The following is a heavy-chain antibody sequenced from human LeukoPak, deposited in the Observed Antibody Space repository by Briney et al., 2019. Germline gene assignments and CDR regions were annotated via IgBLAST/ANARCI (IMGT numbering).Heavy chain of an antibody. D-gene: IGHD4-23*01. CDR3: VKDFCRGGNCPFPFFDS. CDR2: IWYDGSNK. J-gene: IGHJ4*02. CDR1: GFTFSSYG. V-gene: IGHV3-33*06. Sequence: GGSLRLSCAASGFTFSSYGMHWVRQAPGKGLEWVALIWYDGSNKYYADSVKGRLTISRDDSSNTLSLEMNRLRADDTGTYYCVKDFCRGGNCPFPFFDSWGQGTVVTVSS.